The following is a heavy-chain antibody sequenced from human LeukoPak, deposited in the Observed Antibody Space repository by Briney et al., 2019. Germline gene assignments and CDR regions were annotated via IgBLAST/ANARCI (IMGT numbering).Heavy chain of an antibody. D-gene: IGHD2/OR15-2a*01. CDR3: ARHFDLLENAFDI. CDR2: IYYSGST. V-gene: IGHV4-59*08. J-gene: IGHJ3*02. CDR1: GGSIRSYY. Sequence: SETLSLTCTVSGGSIRSYYWSWIRQPPGKGRGCLGYIYYSGSTNYNPSLKSRVTISVDTSKNQFSLKLSSVTAADTAMYYCARHFDLLENAFDIWGQGTMVTVSS.